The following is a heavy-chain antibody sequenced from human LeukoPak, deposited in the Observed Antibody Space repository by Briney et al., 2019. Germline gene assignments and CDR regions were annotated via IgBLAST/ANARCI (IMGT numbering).Heavy chain of an antibody. V-gene: IGHV4-61*02. Sequence: SQTLSLTCTVSGGSISSGSYYWSWIRQPAGKGLEWIGRIYTSGSTNYNPSLKSRVTISVDTSKNQFSLKLSSVTAADTAVYYCARDGGGTWGLNWFDPWGQGTLVTVSS. J-gene: IGHJ5*02. CDR2: IYTSGST. D-gene: IGHD3-16*01. CDR3: ARDGGGTWGLNWFDP. CDR1: GGSISSGSYY.